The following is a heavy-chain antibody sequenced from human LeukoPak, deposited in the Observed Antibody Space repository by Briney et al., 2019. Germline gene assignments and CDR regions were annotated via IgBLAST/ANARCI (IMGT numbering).Heavy chain of an antibody. V-gene: IGHV4-30-4*01. J-gene: IGHJ3*02. D-gene: IGHD1-20*01. CDR2: IYYSGST. Sequence: SKTLSLTCTVSGGSISSGDYYWSWIRQPPGKGLEWIGYIYYSGSTYYNPSLKSRVTISVDTSKNQFSLKLSSVTAADTAVYYCAVEAGITGTTIDAFDIWGQGTMVTVSS. CDR1: GGSISSGDYY. CDR3: AVEAGITGTTIDAFDI.